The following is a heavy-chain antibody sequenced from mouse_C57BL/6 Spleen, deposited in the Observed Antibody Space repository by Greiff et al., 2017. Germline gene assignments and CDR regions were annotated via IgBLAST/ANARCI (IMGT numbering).Heavy chain of an antibody. CDR3: ASRQTHYGSSYLYYFDY. CDR1: GYTFTSYW. Sequence: QVHVKQSGAELAKPGASVKLSCKASGYTFTSYWMHWVKQRPGQGLEWIGYINPSSGYTKYNQKFKDKATLTADKSSSTAYMQLSSLTYEDSAVYYCASRQTHYGSSYLYYFDYWGQGTTLTVSS. CDR2: INPSSGYT. D-gene: IGHD1-1*01. V-gene: IGHV1-7*01. J-gene: IGHJ2*01.